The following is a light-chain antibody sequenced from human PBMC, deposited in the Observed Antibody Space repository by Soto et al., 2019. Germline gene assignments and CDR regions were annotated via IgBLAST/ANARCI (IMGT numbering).Light chain of an antibody. CDR1: SSNIGAGYD. J-gene: IGLJ3*02. CDR2: GNS. CDR3: QSYDSSFLWV. Sequence: QSVLTQPPSVSGAPGQRVTISCTGSSSNIGAGYDVHWYQQLPGTAPKLLIYGNSNRPSGVPDRFSGSKSGTSASQAITGLQAEDEADYYCQSYDSSFLWVFGGGTKLTVL. V-gene: IGLV1-40*01.